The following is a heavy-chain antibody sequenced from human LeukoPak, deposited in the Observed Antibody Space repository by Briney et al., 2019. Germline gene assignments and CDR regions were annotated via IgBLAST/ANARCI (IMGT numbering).Heavy chain of an antibody. CDR1: GGSIRSYY. J-gene: IGHJ4*02. V-gene: IGHV4-59*08. Sequence: PSETLSLTCTVSGGSIRSYYWSWIRQPPGKGLEWIGYFYYSGSTNYNPSLESRVTISVDTSRAHFYLKLSSVTAADTAVYYCARSGGRDGYNFGYWGPGTLVTVSS. D-gene: IGHD5-24*01. CDR2: FYYSGST. CDR3: ARSGGRDGYNFGY.